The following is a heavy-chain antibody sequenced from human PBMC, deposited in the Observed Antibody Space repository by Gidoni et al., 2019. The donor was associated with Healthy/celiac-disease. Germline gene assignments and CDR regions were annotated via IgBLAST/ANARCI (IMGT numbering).Heavy chain of an antibody. CDR1: VFPFSSYG. J-gene: IGHJ6*02. CDR2: RWYEGSNK. V-gene: IGHV3-33*01. D-gene: IGHD2-15*01. Sequence: QVQLVASGGGVVQPGRSLSLSCAASVFPFSSYGMHWVRQAPGKGLEWVAVRWYEGSNKYYADSVKGRVTISRDNSKNTLYLQMNSLRAEDTAVYYCERTELDCSGGRCYYYYYGMDVWGQGTTVTVSS. CDR3: ERTELDCSGGRCYYYYYGMDV.